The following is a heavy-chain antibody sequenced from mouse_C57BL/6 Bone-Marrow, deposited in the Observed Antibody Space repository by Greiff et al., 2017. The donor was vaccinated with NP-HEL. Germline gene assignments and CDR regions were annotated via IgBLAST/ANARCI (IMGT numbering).Heavy chain of an antibody. CDR3: ARRYSNYYAMDY. Sequence: VQLQQSGPELVKPGASVKISCKASGYAFSSSWMNWVKQRPGKGLEWIGRIYPGDGDTNYNGKFKGKATLTADKSSSKAYMQLSSLTSQDSAVYFCARRYSNYYAMDYWGQGTSVTVSS. V-gene: IGHV1-82*01. CDR2: IYPGDGDT. J-gene: IGHJ4*01. CDR1: GYAFSSSW. D-gene: IGHD2-5*01.